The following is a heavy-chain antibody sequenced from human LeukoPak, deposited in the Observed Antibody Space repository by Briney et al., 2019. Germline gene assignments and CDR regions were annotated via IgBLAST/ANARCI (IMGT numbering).Heavy chain of an antibody. CDR2: ISTGTSYI. D-gene: IGHD2-15*01. CDR1: GFTFSSYN. V-gene: IGHV3-21*01. CDR3: ARDSCSGGSCYPPLDY. J-gene: IGHJ4*02. Sequence: GGSLRLSCAASGFTFSSYNMNWVRQAPGKGLEWVSSISTGTSYIYYADSVKGRFTISRDNAKNSLYLQMNSLRAGDTAIYYCARDSCSGGSCYPPLDYWGQGTLVTVSS.